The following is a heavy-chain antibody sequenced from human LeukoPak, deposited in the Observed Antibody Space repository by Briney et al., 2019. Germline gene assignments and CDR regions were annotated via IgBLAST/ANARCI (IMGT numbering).Heavy chain of an antibody. CDR3: AKGLTXFGVARDAFDT. CDR1: GFIFSSYG. V-gene: IGHV3-30*02. CDR2: IRHDGSNK. D-gene: IGHD3-3*01. J-gene: IGHJ3*02. Sequence: GGSLRLSCAASGFIFSSYGINWVRQAPGKGLEWVSFIRHDGSNKYYADSVKGRFTISRDNSKNTVYLQMNSLRAEDMAVYYCAKGLTXFGVARDAFDTWGQGTMVTVSS.